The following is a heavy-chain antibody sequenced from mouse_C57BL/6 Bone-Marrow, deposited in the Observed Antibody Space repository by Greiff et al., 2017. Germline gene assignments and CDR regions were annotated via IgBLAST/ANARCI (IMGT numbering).Heavy chain of an antibody. CDR2: INPNNGGT. V-gene: IGHV1-26*01. CDR1: GYTFTDYY. Sequence: EVQLQQSGPELVKPGASVKISCKASGYTFTDYYMNWVKQSHGKSLEWIGDINPNNGGTSYNQKLKGKATLTVDKSSSTAYMELRSLTSEDSAVYYCATYYGSKGYAMDYWCQGTSVTVSS. CDR3: ATYYGSKGYAMDY. D-gene: IGHD1-1*01. J-gene: IGHJ4*01.